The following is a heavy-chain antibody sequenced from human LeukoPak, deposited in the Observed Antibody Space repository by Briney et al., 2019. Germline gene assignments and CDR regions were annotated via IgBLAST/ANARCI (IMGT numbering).Heavy chain of an antibody. Sequence: ASVKVSCKASGGTFSSYAISWVRQAPGQGLEWMGRIIPILGIANYAQKFQGRVTMTRNTSISTAYMELSSLRSEDTAVYYCVRARGYSGPSGYWGQGTLVTVSS. D-gene: IGHD5-12*01. V-gene: IGHV1-69*04. J-gene: IGHJ4*02. CDR3: VRARGYSGPSGY. CDR1: GGTFSSYA. CDR2: IIPILGIA.